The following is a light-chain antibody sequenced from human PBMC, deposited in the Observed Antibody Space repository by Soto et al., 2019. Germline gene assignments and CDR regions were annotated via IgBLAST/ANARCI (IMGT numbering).Light chain of an antibody. CDR1: QSISSY. CDR3: QQSYSTPQTWT. J-gene: IGKJ1*01. CDR2: AAS. V-gene: IGKV1-39*01. Sequence: DIQITQSPSSLSASVGDRVTITCRASQSISSYLNWYQQKPGKAPKLLIYAASSLQSGVPSRFSGSGSGTDFTLTISSLQPEDFATYYCQQSYSTPQTWTFGQGTKVEIK.